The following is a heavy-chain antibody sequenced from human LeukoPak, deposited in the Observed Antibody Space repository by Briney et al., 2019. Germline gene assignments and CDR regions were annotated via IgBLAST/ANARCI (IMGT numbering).Heavy chain of an antibody. D-gene: IGHD3-9*01. Sequence: GGSLRLSCAASGFAFSTYSMNWVRQAPGKGLEWVSSISTTSLNIYYADSLEGRFTVSRDNAKNSLYLQMNSLRAEDTAVYYCARGGRDILTGYYYYFFDYWGQGTLVTVSS. J-gene: IGHJ4*02. CDR1: GFAFSTYS. CDR3: ARGGRDILTGYYYYFFDY. CDR2: ISTTSLNI. V-gene: IGHV3-21*01.